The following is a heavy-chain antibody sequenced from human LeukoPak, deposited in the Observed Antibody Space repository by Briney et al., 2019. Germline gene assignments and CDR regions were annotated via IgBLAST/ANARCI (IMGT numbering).Heavy chain of an antibody. D-gene: IGHD3-16*01. V-gene: IGHV3-7*01. CDR3: ARDMKGNLDY. CDR2: INQDGGTR. J-gene: IGHJ4*02. CDR1: GFTFSNAW. Sequence: GGSLRLSCAASGFTFSNAWMAWVRQAPGKGLEWVANINQDGGTRQYADSVRGRFTISRDNAKNSLYLEMNSLRAEDTGLYHCARDMKGNLDYWGQGTLVTVSS.